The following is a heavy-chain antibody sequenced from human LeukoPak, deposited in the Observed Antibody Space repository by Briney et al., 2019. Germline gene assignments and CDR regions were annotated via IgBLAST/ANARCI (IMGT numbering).Heavy chain of an antibody. CDR2: IIPIFGTA. D-gene: IGHD5-12*01. V-gene: IGHV1-69*13. CDR3: ARDLTGVDIVPN. CDR1: GGTFSSYA. Sequence: SVKVSCKASGGTFSSYAIRWVRQAPGQGLEWMGGIIPIFGTANYAQKFQGRVTITADESTSTAYMELSSLRSEDTAVYYCARDLTGVDIVPNWGQGTLVTVSS. J-gene: IGHJ4*02.